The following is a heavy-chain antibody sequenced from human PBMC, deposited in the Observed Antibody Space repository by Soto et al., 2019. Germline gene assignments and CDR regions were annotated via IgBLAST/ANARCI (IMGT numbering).Heavy chain of an antibody. J-gene: IGHJ3*02. D-gene: IGHD5-18*01. V-gene: IGHV3-7*01. CDR1: GFTFSRYW. CDR2: IKQDGTEK. Sequence: GSLRLSCAASGFTFSRYWMNWVRQAPGKGLEWVANIKQDGTEKNYMDSVKGRFTISRDNARKSLYLQMDSLRAEDTAVYFCARGDTPMITGMDSFDIWGQGTMVTVSS. CDR3: ARGDTPMITGMDSFDI.